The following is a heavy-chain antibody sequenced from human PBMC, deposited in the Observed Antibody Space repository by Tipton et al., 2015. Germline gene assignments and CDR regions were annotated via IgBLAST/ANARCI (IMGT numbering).Heavy chain of an antibody. CDR1: GGSISSGHW. J-gene: IGHJ4*02. CDR2: ISYTDGA. D-gene: IGHD6-13*01. CDR3: ARRFSHSSSWTFDY. V-gene: IGHV4-4*02. Sequence: TLSLTCTVSGGSISSGHWWTWVRQPPGKGLEWIGYISYTDGAHYNPALKSRVTISVDTSKNQFSLKLSSVTAADTAVYYCARRFSHSSSWTFDYWGQGTLVTVSS.